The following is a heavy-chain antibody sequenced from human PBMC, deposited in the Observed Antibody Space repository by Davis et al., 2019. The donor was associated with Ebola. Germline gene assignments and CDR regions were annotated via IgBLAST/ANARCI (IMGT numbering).Heavy chain of an antibody. CDR1: GVSISTHY. D-gene: IGHD3-16*01. J-gene: IGHJ4*02. CDR3: AERGGSV. CDR2: IYYTGSA. Sequence: PSETLSLTCTVSGVSISTHYWNWIRQPPGKRLEWIGSIYYTGSAYYNSSLNSRVTISVDTSKNQFSLKLSSVTAADTAMYYCAERGGSVWGQGTLVTVSS. V-gene: IGHV4-59*11.